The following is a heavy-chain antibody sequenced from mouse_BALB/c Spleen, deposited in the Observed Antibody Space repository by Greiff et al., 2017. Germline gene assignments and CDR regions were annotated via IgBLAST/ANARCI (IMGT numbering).Heavy chain of an antibody. D-gene: IGHD2-1*01. CDR2: IDPANGNT. J-gene: IGHJ4*01. Sequence: VQLQQSGAELVKPGASVKLSCTASGFNIKDTYMHWVKQRPEQGLEWIGRIDPANGNTKYDPKFQGKATITADTSSNTAYLQLSSLTSEDTAVYYCARKLYYGNYVGAMDYWGQGTSVTVSS. CDR1: GFNIKDTY. V-gene: IGHV14-3*02. CDR3: ARKLYYGNYVGAMDY.